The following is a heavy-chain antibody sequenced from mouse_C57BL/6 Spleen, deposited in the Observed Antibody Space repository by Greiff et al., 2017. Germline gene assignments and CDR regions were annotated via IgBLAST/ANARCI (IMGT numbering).Heavy chain of an antibody. CDR1: GFSLTSSG. CDR2: IWGDGST. D-gene: IGHD2-2*01. CDR3: AKRDGYAWFAY. V-gene: IGHV2-3*01. Sequence: QVQLKESGPGLVAPSQSLSITCTVSGFSLTSSGVSWVRQPPGKGLEWLGVIWGDGSTNYHSALISRLSISKDNSKSQVFLKLNSLQTDDTATYYCAKRDGYAWFAYWGQGTLVTVSA. J-gene: IGHJ3*01.